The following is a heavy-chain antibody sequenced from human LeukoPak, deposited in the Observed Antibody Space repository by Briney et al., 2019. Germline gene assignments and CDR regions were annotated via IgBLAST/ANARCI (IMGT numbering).Heavy chain of an antibody. Sequence: SETLSLTCTVSGGSISSSSTYYWGWIHQPPGKGLEWIGSIYYSGSTYYNPSLKSRVTMSVDTSKNQFSLRLSSVTAADTAVYYCARHPGGYCSSASCYTGGYFHHWGQGTPVTVSS. CDR3: ARHPGGYCSSASCYTGGYFHH. D-gene: IGHD2-2*02. J-gene: IGHJ1*01. CDR1: GGSISSSSTYY. CDR2: IYYSGST. V-gene: IGHV4-39*01.